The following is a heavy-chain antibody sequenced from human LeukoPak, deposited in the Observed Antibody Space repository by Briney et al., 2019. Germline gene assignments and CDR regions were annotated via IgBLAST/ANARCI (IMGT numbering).Heavy chain of an antibody. Sequence: GKSLRLSCAASGFTFSSYAMSWVRQAPGKGLEWVSAISGSGGSTYYADSVKGRFTISRDNSKNTLYLQMNSLRAEDTAVYYCARGRVGWLPAWWGQGTLVTVSS. CDR2: ISGSGGST. CDR3: ARGRVGWLPAW. CDR1: GFTFSSYA. D-gene: IGHD3-22*01. J-gene: IGHJ4*02. V-gene: IGHV3-23*01.